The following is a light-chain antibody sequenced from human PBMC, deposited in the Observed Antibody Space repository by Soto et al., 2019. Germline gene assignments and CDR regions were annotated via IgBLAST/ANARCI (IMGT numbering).Light chain of an antibody. CDR2: AAS. CDR1: QGISSY. J-gene: IGKJ5*01. Sequence: DIQLTQSPSFLSASVGDRVTITCRASQGISSYLAWYQQKPGKAPKFLIYAASTLQSGVPSRFSGSGSGTEFTLTISSLPPEDFATYYCQGLNDYPITFGQGTRLEIK. V-gene: IGKV1-9*01. CDR3: QGLNDYPIT.